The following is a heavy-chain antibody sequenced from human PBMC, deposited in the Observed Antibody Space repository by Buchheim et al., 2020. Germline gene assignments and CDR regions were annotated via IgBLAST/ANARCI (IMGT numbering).Heavy chain of an antibody. V-gene: IGHV3-30*18. D-gene: IGHD1-20*01. CDR3: AKELDNWNDEVPSPYMDV. CDR1: GFTFSSYG. J-gene: IGHJ6*02. Sequence: QVQLVESGGGVVQPGRSLRLSCAASGFTFSSYGMHWVRQAPGKGLEWVAVISYDGSDKYYADSVKGRFTISRDNSKNTLYLQMNSLRAEDTAVYYCAKELDNWNDEVPSPYMDVWGQGTT. CDR2: ISYDGSDK.